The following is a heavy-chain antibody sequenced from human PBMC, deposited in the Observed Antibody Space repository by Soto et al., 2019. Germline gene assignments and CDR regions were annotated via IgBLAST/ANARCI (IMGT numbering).Heavy chain of an antibody. CDR1: GFTFSNAW. Sequence: EVQLVESGGGLVKPGGSLRLSCAASGFTFSNAWMSWVRQAPGKGLEWVGRIKSKTDGGTTDYAAPVKGRFTISRDDSKNTLYLQMNSLKTEDTAVYYCTTVWLNTAMSIGGIFDYWAREPWSPSPQ. D-gene: IGHD5-18*01. CDR3: TTVWLNTAMSIGGIFDY. CDR2: IKSKTDGGTT. V-gene: IGHV3-15*01. J-gene: IGHJ4*02.